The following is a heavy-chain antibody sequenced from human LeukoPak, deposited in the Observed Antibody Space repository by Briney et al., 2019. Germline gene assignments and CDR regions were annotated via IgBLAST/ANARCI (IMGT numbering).Heavy chain of an antibody. Sequence: GRSLRLSCAASGFTFSSYGMHWVRQAPGKGLEWVAAIWYDGSNKYYADSVKGRFTISRDNSKNTLYLQMNSLRAEDTAVYYCARKLDEYCSSTSCYDAFDIWGQGTMVTVSS. J-gene: IGHJ3*02. CDR3: ARKLDEYCSSTSCYDAFDI. V-gene: IGHV3-33*01. CDR2: IWYDGSNK. D-gene: IGHD2-2*01. CDR1: GFTFSSYG.